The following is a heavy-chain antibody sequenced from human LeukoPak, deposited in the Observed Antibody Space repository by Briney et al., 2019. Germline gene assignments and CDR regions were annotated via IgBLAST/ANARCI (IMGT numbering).Heavy chain of an antibody. CDR1: GFTFSSYS. J-gene: IGHJ3*02. Sequence: PGGSLRLSCAASGFTFSSYSMNWVRQAPGKGLEWVSSISSSSSYIYYADSVKGRFTISRDNSKNTLYLQMNSLRAEDTAVYYCAKAPLRTFAFDIWGQGTMVTVSS. CDR2: ISSSSSYI. V-gene: IGHV3-21*04. CDR3: AKAPLRTFAFDI. D-gene: IGHD4-17*01.